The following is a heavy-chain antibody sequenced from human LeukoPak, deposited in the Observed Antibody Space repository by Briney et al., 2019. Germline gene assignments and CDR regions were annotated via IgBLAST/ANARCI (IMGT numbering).Heavy chain of an antibody. CDR2: IIPIFGTA. D-gene: IGHD6-19*01. CDR1: GGTFSSYA. CDR3: ASEIAMTGYFDY. J-gene: IGHJ4*02. V-gene: IGHV1-69*13. Sequence: SVKVSCKASGGTFSSYAISWVRQAPGQGLEWMGGIIPIFGTANYAQKFQGRVTITADESTSTAYMELSSLRSEDTAVYYCASEIAMTGYFDYWGQGTLVTVSS.